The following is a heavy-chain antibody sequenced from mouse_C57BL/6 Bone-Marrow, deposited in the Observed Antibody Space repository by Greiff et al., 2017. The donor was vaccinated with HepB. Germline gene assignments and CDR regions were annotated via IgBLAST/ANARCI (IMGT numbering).Heavy chain of an antibody. V-gene: IGHV1-82*01. J-gene: IGHJ3*01. CDR2: IYPGDGDT. Sequence: QVQLQQPGPELVKPGASVKISCKASGYAFSSSWMNWVKQRPGKGLEWIGRIYPGDGDTNYNGKFKGKATLTADKSSSTAYMQLSSLTSEDSAVYFCASTGTTWFAYWGQGTLVTVSA. CDR3: ASTGTTWFAY. CDR1: GYAFSSSW. D-gene: IGHD4-1*02.